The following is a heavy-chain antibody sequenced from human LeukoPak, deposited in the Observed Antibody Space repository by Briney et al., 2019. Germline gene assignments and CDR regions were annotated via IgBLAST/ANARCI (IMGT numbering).Heavy chain of an antibody. V-gene: IGHV4-4*07. Sequence: PSETLCLTCTEPGGSISSYYGSWIRQPAGKGLEWIWRIYTSGSTNYNPSLKRRVTMSLDTSTNKISLKRNSVTAADTAVYYCARGPCGWDWFDPWGQGTLATVSS. D-gene: IGHD5-12*01. J-gene: IGHJ5*02. CDR2: IYTSGST. CDR1: GGSISSYY. CDR3: ARGPCGWDWFDP.